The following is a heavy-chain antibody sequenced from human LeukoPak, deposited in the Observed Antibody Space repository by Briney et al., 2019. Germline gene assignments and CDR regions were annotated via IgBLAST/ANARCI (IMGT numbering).Heavy chain of an antibody. V-gene: IGHV3-23*01. D-gene: IGHD1-26*01. Sequence: PGGSLRLSCSASGFTFSTYWMSWVRQAPGKGLEWVSTISGGGGSTYYADSVKGRFTISRDNSKNTLYLQVSSLRAGDTAVYYCAKGGKWDVTPFDYWGQGTLVTVSS. CDR2: ISGGGGST. CDR3: AKGGKWDVTPFDY. J-gene: IGHJ4*02. CDR1: GFTFSTYW.